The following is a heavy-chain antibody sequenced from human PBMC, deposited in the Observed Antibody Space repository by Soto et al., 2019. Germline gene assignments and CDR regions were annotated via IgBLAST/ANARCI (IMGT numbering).Heavy chain of an antibody. CDR2: IYYSGST. CDR1: GGPISSYY. CDR3: ARTEGYSSSWYSYYYYGMDV. D-gene: IGHD6-13*01. J-gene: IGHJ6*02. V-gene: IGHV4-59*01. Sequence: PSETLSLTCTVSGGPISSYYWSWIRQPPGKGLEWIGYIYYSGSTNYNPSLKSRVTISVDTSKNQFSLKLSSVTAADTAVYYCARTEGYSSSWYSYYYYGMDVWGQGTTVTVSS.